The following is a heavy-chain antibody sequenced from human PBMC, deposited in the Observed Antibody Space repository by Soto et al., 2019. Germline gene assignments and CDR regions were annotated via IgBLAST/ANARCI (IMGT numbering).Heavy chain of an antibody. Sequence: SQTLTLTCTISGDSVSSNSAAWNWIRQSPSRGLEWLGRTYYRSRWYNDYAVSVRSRITVNPDTSKNQFSLQLTSVTPEDTAVYYCAGTTSHYWYYMDVWGKGTTVTVSS. CDR2: TYYRSRWYN. CDR3: AGTTSHYWYYMDV. J-gene: IGHJ6*03. V-gene: IGHV6-1*01. CDR1: GDSVSSNSAA. D-gene: IGHD1-7*01.